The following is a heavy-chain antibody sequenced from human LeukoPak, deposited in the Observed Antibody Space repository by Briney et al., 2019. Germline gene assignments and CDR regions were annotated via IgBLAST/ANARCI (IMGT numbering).Heavy chain of an antibody. CDR2: INHSGST. CDR1: GGSFSGYY. CDR3: ARRSISAAAGTDY. V-gene: IGHV4-34*01. J-gene: IGHJ4*02. D-gene: IGHD6-13*01. Sequence: SETLSLTCAVYGGSFSGYYWSWIRQPPGKGLEWIGEINHSGSTNYNPSLKSRVTISADTSKNQFSLKLSSVTAADTAVYYCARRSISAAAGTDYWGQGTLVTVSS.